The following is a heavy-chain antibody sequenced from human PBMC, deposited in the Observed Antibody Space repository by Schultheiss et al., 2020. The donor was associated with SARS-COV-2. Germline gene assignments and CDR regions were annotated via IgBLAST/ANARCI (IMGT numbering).Heavy chain of an antibody. V-gene: IGHV3-23*01. CDR2: RWKWCYT. CDR1: GFTFTTYD. D-gene: IGHD6-19*01. Sequence: GGSLRLSCAASGFTFTTYDMTWVRQAPGKGLERVSIIADGVAVGLGYRWKWCYTLFVDSVKGRFTISRDNAKNSLYLQMNSLRVEDTAVYYCARGLLSGYSTGWLGDSWGQGTLVTVSS. CDR3: ARGLLSGYSTGWLGDS. J-gene: IGHJ4*02.